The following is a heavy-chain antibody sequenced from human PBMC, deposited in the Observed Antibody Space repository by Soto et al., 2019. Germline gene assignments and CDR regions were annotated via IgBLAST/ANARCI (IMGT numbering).Heavy chain of an antibody. CDR1: GDSVSSNTAA. CDR2: TYYRSNWRH. J-gene: IGHJ4*02. CDR3: ARGVAGSGFDL. V-gene: IGHV6-1*01. D-gene: IGHD6-19*01. Sequence: SQTLSLTCAISGDSVSSNTAAWNWIRSSPSRGLEWLGRTYYRSNWRHDYAVSVKSRITVNPDTSKNHFSLQLNSVTPDDAAVYYCARGVAGSGFDLWGQGTLVTVSS.